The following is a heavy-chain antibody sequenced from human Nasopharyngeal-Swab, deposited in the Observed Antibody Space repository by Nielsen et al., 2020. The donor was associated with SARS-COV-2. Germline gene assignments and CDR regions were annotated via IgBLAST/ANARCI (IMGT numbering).Heavy chain of an antibody. Sequence: WIRQPPGKGLEWVSSISSSSSYIYYADSVKGRFTISRDNAKNSLYLQMNSLRAEDTAVYYCARRYYDYIWESYTPNGMDVWGQGTTVTVSS. D-gene: IGHD3-16*01. CDR3: ARRYYDYIWESYTPNGMDV. V-gene: IGHV3-21*01. CDR2: ISSSSSYI. J-gene: IGHJ6*02.